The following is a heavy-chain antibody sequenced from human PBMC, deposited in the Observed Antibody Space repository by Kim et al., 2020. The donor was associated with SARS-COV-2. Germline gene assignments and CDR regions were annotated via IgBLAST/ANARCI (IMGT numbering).Heavy chain of an antibody. D-gene: IGHD3-22*01. J-gene: IGHJ6*02. CDR2: INAGNGNT. CDR3: AREYDSSGYYWGYYYYGMDV. V-gene: IGHV1-3*01. Sequence: ASVKVSCKASGYTFTSYAMHWVRQAPGQRLEWMGWINAGNGNTKYSQKFQGRVTITRDTSASTAYMELSSLRSEDTAVYYCAREYDSSGYYWGYYYYGMDVWGHGTTVTVSS. CDR1: GYTFTSYA.